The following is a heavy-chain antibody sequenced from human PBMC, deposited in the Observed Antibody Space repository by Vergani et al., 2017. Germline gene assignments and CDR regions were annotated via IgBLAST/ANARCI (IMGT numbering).Heavy chain of an antibody. CDR1: GYTFTSYY. J-gene: IGHJ4*02. D-gene: IGHD3-22*01. V-gene: IGHV1-46*03. CDR3: ARDGYPSTESSGYYSPFDY. CDR2: INPSGGST. Sequence: QVQLVQSGAEVKKPGASVKVSCKASGYTFTSYYMHWVRQAPGQGLEWMGIINPSGGSTSYAQKFQGRVTMTRDTSTSTVYMELSSLRSEDTAVYYCARDGYPSTESSGYYSPFDYWGQGTLVTVSS.